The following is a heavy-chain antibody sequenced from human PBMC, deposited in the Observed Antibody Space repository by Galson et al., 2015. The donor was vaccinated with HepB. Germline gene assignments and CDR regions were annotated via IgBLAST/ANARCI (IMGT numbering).Heavy chain of an antibody. Sequence: TLSLTCTVSGGSISSYYWSWIRQPAGKGLEWIGRIYTSGSTNYNPSLKSRVTMSVDTSKNQFSLKLSSVTAADTAVYYCARDPGYSGYDFGHFDYWGQGTLVTVSS. J-gene: IGHJ4*02. CDR2: IYTSGST. D-gene: IGHD5-12*01. CDR1: GGSISSYY. V-gene: IGHV4-4*07. CDR3: ARDPGYSGYDFGHFDY.